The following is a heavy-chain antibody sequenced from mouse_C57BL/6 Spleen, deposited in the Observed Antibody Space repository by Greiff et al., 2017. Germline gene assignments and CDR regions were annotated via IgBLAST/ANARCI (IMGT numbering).Heavy chain of an antibody. CDR3: AIYEGYFDV. CDR1: GYTFTDYY. D-gene: IGHD1-3*01. V-gene: IGHV1-26*01. CDR2: INPNNGGT. J-gene: IGHJ1*03. Sequence: EVQLQQSGPELVKPGASVKISCKASGYTFTDYYMNWVKQSHGKSLEWIGDINPNNGGTSYNQKFKGKATLTVDKSASTAYMGLRSLTSEDSAVYYCAIYEGYFDVWGKGTTVTVSS.